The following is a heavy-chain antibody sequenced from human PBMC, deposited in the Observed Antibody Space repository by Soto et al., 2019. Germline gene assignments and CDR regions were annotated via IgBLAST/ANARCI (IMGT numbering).Heavy chain of an antibody. CDR2: ISYDGSNK. J-gene: IGHJ4*02. CDR3: ARWGIAVAGVDY. CDR1: GFTFSSYA. Sequence: QVQLVESGGGVVQPGRSLRLSCAASGFTFSSYAMHWVRQAPGKGLEWVAVISYDGSNKHYADSVKGRFTISRDNSKNTLYLQMNSLRAEDTAVYYCARWGIAVAGVDYWGQGTLVTVSS. D-gene: IGHD6-19*01. V-gene: IGHV3-30-3*01.